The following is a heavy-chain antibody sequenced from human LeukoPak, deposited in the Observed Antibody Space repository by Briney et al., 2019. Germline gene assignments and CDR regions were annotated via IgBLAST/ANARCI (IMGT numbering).Heavy chain of an antibody. V-gene: IGHV3-48*04. D-gene: IGHD3-22*01. CDR3: ARAGTYYYDSSGYYSHFDY. Sequence: GGSLRLSCAASGFTFSSYSMNWVRQAPGKGLEWVSYISSSSSTIYYADSVKGRFTISRDNAKNSLYLQMNSLSAEDTAVYYCARAGTYYYDSSGYYSHFDYWGQGTLVTVSS. J-gene: IGHJ4*02. CDR1: GFTFSSYS. CDR2: ISSSSSTI.